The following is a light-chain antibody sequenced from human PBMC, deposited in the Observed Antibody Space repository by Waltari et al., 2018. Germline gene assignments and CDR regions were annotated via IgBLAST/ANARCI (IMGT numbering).Light chain of an antibody. V-gene: IGKV4-1*01. CDR2: WAS. Sequence: DIVMTQSPDSLAVSLGERATINCRASQSVFFSSTNKNYLAWYQQKPGQPPRLLIYWASIQQAVVPERFSGSGFGTDFTLTISSLQAEDGAVYYCQEYYYTPRTFGQGTRV. J-gene: IGKJ1*01. CDR3: QEYYYTPRT. CDR1: QSVFFSSTNKNY.